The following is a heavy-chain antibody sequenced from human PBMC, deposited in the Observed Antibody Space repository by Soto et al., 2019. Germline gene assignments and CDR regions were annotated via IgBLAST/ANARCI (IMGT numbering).Heavy chain of an antibody. CDR2: IYYSGST. J-gene: IGHJ4*02. D-gene: IGHD1-26*01. CDR1: GGSISSYY. CDR3: ARQVLRGSYSYYCDY. V-gene: IGHV4-59*08. Sequence: SETLSLTCTVSGGSISSYYWSWIRQPPGKGLEWIGYIYYSGSTNYNPSLKSRVTISVDTSKNQFSLKLSSVTAADTAVYYCARQVLRGSYSYYCDYWGQGTLVTVSS.